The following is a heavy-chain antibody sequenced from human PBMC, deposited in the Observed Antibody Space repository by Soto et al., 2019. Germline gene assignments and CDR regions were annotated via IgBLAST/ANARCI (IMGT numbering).Heavy chain of an antibody. J-gene: IGHJ3*02. Sequence: QVQLVESGGGVVQPGRSLRLSCVASGFTFSIYGMHWVRQAPGKGLEWVAMTWYDESHKYYTDSMKDRFTISRDNSKNTLYLQMNSLRDEDSAVYYCTTELNDMQAFHIWVQGTMVTVSS. CDR1: GFTFSIYG. V-gene: IGHV3-33*01. CDR3: TTELNDMQAFHI. D-gene: IGHD1-1*01. CDR2: TWYDESHK.